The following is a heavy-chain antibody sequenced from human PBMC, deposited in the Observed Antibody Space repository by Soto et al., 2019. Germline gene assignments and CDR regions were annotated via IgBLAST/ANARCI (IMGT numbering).Heavy chain of an antibody. Sequence: EVQLVESGGGVVQPGGSLRLSCAASGFTLSSYSMNWVRQAPGKGLEWISYISGSSGTVYYAASVKGRFTFSRDNAKNSLYLQMNSLRDEDTAFYYCARTARVCSGYTCGSYYYGMDVWGQGTTVTVAS. V-gene: IGHV3-48*02. CDR3: ARTARVCSGYTCGSYYYGMDV. D-gene: IGHD3-3*01. J-gene: IGHJ6*02. CDR2: ISGSSGTV. CDR1: GFTLSSYS.